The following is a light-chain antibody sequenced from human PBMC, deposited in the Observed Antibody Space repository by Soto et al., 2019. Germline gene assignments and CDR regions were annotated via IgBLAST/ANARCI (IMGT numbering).Light chain of an antibody. J-gene: IGKJ2*01. CDR2: DAS. V-gene: IGKV1D-13*01. Sequence: AIQLTQSPSSLSASVGDRVTITCRASQGISSALAWYQQKPGKAPKLLIYDASSLESGVPSRFSGSGSGTDFTLTISSLQPEDSATYYCQQSNNYRYTFGQGTKLEIK. CDR3: QQSNNYRYT. CDR1: QGISSA.